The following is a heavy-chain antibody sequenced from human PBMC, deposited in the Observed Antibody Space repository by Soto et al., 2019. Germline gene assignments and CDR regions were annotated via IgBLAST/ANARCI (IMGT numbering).Heavy chain of an antibody. CDR3: ARGWYSSSPHLSDWFDP. CDR2: IIPILGIA. Sequence: ASVKVSCKASGGTFSSYAISWVRQAPGQGLEWMGRIIPILGIANYAQKFQGRVTITADKSTSTAYMELSSLRSEDTAVYYCARGWYSSSPHLSDWFDPWGQGTLVTVSS. D-gene: IGHD6-6*01. V-gene: IGHV1-69*04. J-gene: IGHJ5*02. CDR1: GGTFSSYA.